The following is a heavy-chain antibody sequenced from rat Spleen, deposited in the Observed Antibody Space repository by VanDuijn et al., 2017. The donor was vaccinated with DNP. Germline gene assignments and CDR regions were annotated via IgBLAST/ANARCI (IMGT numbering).Heavy chain of an antibody. CDR1: GFTFRNYY. Sequence: EVQLVESGGGLVQPGRSLKLSCAASGFTFRNYYMAWVRQAPREGLEWVASITTGGGNTYYRDSVKGRFTISRDEAKNTLYLQMDSLSSEDTATYYCSRQRGDYFDYWGQGVMVTVSS. D-gene: IGHD4-3*01. J-gene: IGHJ2*01. V-gene: IGHV5-25*01. CDR2: ITTGGGNT. CDR3: SRQRGDYFDY.